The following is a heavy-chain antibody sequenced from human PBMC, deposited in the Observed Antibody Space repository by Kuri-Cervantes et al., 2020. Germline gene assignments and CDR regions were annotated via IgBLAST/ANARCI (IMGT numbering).Heavy chain of an antibody. J-gene: IGHJ6*02. CDR3: ASAARPGANYYYYGMDV. V-gene: IGHV3-30*03. D-gene: IGHD6-6*01. CDR2: ISYDGSNK. Sequence: GGSLRLSCAASGFTFSSYGMHWVRQAPGKGLEWVAVISYDGSNKYYADSVKGRFTISRDNSKNTLYLQMNSLRAEDTAVYYCASAARPGANYYYYGMDVWGQGTTVTVSS. CDR1: GFTFSSYG.